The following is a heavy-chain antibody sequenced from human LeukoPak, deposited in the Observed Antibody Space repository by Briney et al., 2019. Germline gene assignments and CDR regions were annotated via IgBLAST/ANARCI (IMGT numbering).Heavy chain of an antibody. V-gene: IGHV3-15*01. Sequence: NPGGSLILSCAASGFTFSNAWMSWGRQAPGRGQGWVARIKSKADGGTTDYAAPVKGRFTISRDDSKNTLYLQMNSLKTEDTAVYYCTTPAYYYDSSGYYYWGQGTLVTVSS. CDR1: GFTFSNAW. CDR2: IKSKADGGTT. J-gene: IGHJ4*02. CDR3: TTPAYYYDSSGYYY. D-gene: IGHD3-22*01.